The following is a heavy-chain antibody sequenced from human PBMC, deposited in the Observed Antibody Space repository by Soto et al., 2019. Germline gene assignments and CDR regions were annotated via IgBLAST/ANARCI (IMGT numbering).Heavy chain of an antibody. CDR3: AGVTSYLAF. CDR1: GFTFSDNY. CDR2: ISNTGNTI. J-gene: IGHJ4*02. Sequence: QVQLVESGGGLVKPGGSLRLSCAAPGFTFSDNYVSWIRQAPGKGLEWVSYISNTGNTIYYADSVKGRFTISRDNAKKSLSLQMNSLRVEDTAVYYFAGVTSYLAFWGLGTLVTVSS. V-gene: IGHV3-11*01.